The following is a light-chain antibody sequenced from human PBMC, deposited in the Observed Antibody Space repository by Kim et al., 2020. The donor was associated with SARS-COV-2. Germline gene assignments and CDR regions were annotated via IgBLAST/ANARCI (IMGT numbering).Light chain of an antibody. Sequence: DIQMTQSPSSLSASVGDRVTITCRASQSISSYLNWYQQKPGKAPKLLIYAASSLQSGVPSRFSGSGSGTDFTLTISSLQPEDFATYDCQQRYSTPYTLGQGTNREI. CDR1: QSISSY. V-gene: IGKV1-39*01. J-gene: IGKJ2*01. CDR2: AAS. CDR3: QQRYSTPYT.